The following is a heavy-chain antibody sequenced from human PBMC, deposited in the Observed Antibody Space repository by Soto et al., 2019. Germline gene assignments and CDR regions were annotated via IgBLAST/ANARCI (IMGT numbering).Heavy chain of an antibody. CDR1: GGSISSGGYY. J-gene: IGHJ4*02. V-gene: IGHV4-31*03. Sequence: PSETLSLTCTVSGGSISSGGYYWSWIRQHPGKGLEWIGYIYYSGSTYYNPSLKSRVTISVDTSKNQFSLKLSSVTAADTAVYYCARTIVVDTHHFFDYWGQGSLVTVSS. CDR3: ARTIVVDTHHFFDY. D-gene: IGHD3-22*01. CDR2: IYYSGST.